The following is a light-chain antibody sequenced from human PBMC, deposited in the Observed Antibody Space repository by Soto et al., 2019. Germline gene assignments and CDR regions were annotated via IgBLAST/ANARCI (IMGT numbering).Light chain of an antibody. CDR3: QQYKSYSPYT. Sequence: DIQMTQSPSTLSASVGDRVTITCRASQSISSWLAWYQQKPGKAPKLLIYKASSLESGVPSRFSGSGSGTEFTLTISSLQPDDFATSYCQQYKSYSPYTFGRGNKLEIK. CDR1: QSISSW. V-gene: IGKV1-5*03. J-gene: IGKJ2*01. CDR2: KAS.